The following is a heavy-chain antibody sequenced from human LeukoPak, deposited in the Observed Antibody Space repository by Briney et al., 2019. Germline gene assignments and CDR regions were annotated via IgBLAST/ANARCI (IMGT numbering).Heavy chain of an antibody. J-gene: IGHJ4*02. Sequence: GGSLRLSCAASGFTFINAWMNWVRQAPGKGLEWVGRIKSKTDGGTTDYAAPVEGRFTISRDDSKNTLYLQMNNLITEDTAVYYCTKGRTGDYYFDYWGQGTLVTVSS. CDR2: IKSKTDGGTT. CDR1: GFTFINAW. V-gene: IGHV3-15*01. CDR3: TKGRTGDYYFDY. D-gene: IGHD3-9*01.